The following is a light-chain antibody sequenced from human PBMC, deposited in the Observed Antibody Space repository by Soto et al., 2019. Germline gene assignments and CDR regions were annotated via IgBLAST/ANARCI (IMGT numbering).Light chain of an antibody. CDR2: GGS. Sequence: EIVLTQSPGTLSLSPGERATLSCRASQSVSSSYLAWHQHKPGLAPRLLIYGGSRRATGIPDRFSGSVSGTYFTLTFSRLEPEDFAVYYCQQYGYLITFGQGTRLEIK. J-gene: IGKJ5*01. CDR1: QSVSSSY. CDR3: QQYGYLIT. V-gene: IGKV3-20*01.